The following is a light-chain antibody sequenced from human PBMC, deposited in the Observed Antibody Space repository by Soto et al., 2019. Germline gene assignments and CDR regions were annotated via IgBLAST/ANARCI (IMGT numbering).Light chain of an antibody. CDR2: EVT. J-gene: IGLJ3*02. V-gene: IGLV2-14*01. CDR1: SSDVGDYNY. Sequence: SVLSPPASVSGSPGQSVTISCTEASSDVGDYNYVSWYQEHPGQVPKLIIFEVTTRPSGVSDRFSGSRSGNTASLTTSGLQAEDEADYYCLSHSGSRSLFGGGPKVTVL. CDR3: LSHSGSRSL.